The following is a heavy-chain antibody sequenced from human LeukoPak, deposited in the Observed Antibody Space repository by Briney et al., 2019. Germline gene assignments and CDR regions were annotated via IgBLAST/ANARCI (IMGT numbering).Heavy chain of an antibody. CDR3: ARDRDTEEGYYFDY. J-gene: IGHJ4*02. Sequence: PSETLSLTCTVSGGSISSYYWSWIRQPAGKGLEWIGRIYTSGSTNYNPSLKSRVTMSVDTSKNQFSPKLSSVTAADTAVYYCARDRDTEEGYYFDYWGQGTLVTVSS. CDR2: IYTSGST. V-gene: IGHV4-4*07. CDR1: GGSISSYY. D-gene: IGHD2-2*02.